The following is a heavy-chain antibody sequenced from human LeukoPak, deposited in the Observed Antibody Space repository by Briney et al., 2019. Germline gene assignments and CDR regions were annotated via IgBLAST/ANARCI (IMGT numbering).Heavy chain of an antibody. CDR1: VGSFSGYY. CDR3: ARESDFWSRTNWFDP. Sequence: SETLSLTCGVYVGSFSGYYWSWIRQPPGKGLEWIGEINHSGSTNYNPSLKSRVTISVDTSKNQFSLKLSSVTAADTAVYYCARESDFWSRTNWFDPWGQGTLVTVSS. CDR2: INHSGST. V-gene: IGHV4-34*01. D-gene: IGHD3/OR15-3a*01. J-gene: IGHJ5*02.